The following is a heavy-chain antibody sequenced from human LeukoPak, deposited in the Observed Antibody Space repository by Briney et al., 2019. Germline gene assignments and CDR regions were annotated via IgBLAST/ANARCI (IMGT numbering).Heavy chain of an antibody. D-gene: IGHD3-22*01. V-gene: IGHV1-46*01. CDR1: GYTFTGYY. J-gene: IGHJ4*02. CDR3: ARSVYYDSSGYYFDY. Sequence: ASVKVSCKASGYTFTGYYMHWVRQAPGQGLEWMGIINPSGGSTSYAQKFQGRVTMTRDMSTSTVYMELSSLRSEDTAVYYCARSVYYDSSGYYFDYWGQGTLVTVSS. CDR2: INPSGGST.